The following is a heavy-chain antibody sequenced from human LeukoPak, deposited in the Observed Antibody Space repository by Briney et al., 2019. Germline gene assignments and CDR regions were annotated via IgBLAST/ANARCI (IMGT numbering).Heavy chain of an antibody. Sequence: SQTLSLTCTVSGGSISSGDYYWSWIRQPPGKGLEWIGYIYYGGSTYYNPSLKSRVTISVATSKNQFSLKLSSVTAADTAVYYGARARLLLLGYCSSTSCTSFDYWGQGTLVTVSS. CDR2: IYYGGST. V-gene: IGHV4-30-4*08. CDR3: ARARLLLLGYCSSTSCTSFDY. D-gene: IGHD2-2*01. J-gene: IGHJ4*02. CDR1: GGSISSGDYY.